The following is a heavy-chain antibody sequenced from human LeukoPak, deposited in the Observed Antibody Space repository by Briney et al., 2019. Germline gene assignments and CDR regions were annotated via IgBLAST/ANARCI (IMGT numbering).Heavy chain of an antibody. Sequence: PGGSLRLSCAASGFTFSDYYMSWIRQAPGKGLEWVSYISSSGSTIYYADSVKGRFTFSRDNAKNSLYLQMNSLRAEDTAVYYCARDTYYYDSSGYYPPGTLDYWGQGTLVTVSS. D-gene: IGHD3-22*01. V-gene: IGHV3-11*04. CDR1: GFTFSDYY. CDR2: ISSSGSTI. J-gene: IGHJ4*02. CDR3: ARDTYYYDSSGYYPPGTLDY.